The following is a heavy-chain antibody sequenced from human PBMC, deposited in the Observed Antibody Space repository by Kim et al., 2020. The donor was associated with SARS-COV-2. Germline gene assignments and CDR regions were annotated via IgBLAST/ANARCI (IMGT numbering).Heavy chain of an antibody. CDR1: GYTFTSYG. CDR3: ARDFRKGSGWYFGPHHTYNWFDP. V-gene: IGHV1-18*01. Sequence: ASVKVSCKASGYTFTSYGISWVRQAPGQGLEWMGWISAYNGNTNYAQKLQGRVTMTTDTSTSTAYMELRSLRSDDTAVYYCARDFRKGSGWYFGPHHTYNWFDPWGQGTLVTVSS. D-gene: IGHD6-19*01. CDR2: ISAYNGNT. J-gene: IGHJ5*02.